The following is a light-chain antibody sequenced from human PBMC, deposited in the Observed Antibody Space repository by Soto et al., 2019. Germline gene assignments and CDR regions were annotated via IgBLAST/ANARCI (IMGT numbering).Light chain of an antibody. Sequence: DIQMTQSPSSLSASVGDRVTITCRPGQDIKSFLNWYQQKPGKAPHLLIHGASRLQSGVPSRFSGSGSGTHFTLTITSLQPEDSASYVCQQTYAIPWTFGQGTTV. CDR2: GAS. CDR3: QQTYAIPWT. CDR1: QDIKSF. V-gene: IGKV1-39*01. J-gene: IGKJ1*01.